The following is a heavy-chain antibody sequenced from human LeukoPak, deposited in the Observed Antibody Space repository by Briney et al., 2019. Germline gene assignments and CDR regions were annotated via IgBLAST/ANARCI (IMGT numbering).Heavy chain of an antibody. V-gene: IGHV4-4*07. D-gene: IGHD3-10*01. J-gene: IGHJ4*02. CDR3: AGEYYYGSGSYYSRRGGDY. Sequence: PSETLSLTCTVSGGSISSYYWSWIRQPAGKGLEWIGRIYTSGSTNYNPSLKSRVTMSVDTSKNQFSLKLSSVTAADTAVYYCAGEYYYGSGSYYSRRGGDYWGQGTLVTVSS. CDR2: IYTSGST. CDR1: GGSISSYY.